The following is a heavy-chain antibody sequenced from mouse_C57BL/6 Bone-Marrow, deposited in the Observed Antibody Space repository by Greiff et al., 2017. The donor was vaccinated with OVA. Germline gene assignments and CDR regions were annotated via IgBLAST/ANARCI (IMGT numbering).Heavy chain of an antibody. CDR3: ARSLITTARFAY. V-gene: IGHV7-3*01. J-gene: IGHJ3*01. CDR1: GFTFTDYY. CDR2: IRNKANGYTT. Sequence: EVMLVESGGGLVQPGGSLSLSCAASGFTFTDYYMSWVRQPPGKALEWFGFIRNKANGYTTEYSSSVKGRFTISRDNSPSILYLQMNALRAEDSATYYCARSLITTARFAYWGQGTLVTVSA. D-gene: IGHD1-1*01.